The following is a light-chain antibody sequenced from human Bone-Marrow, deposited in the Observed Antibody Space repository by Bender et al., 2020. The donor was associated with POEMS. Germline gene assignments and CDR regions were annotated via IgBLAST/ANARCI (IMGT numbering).Light chain of an antibody. V-gene: IGLV1-36*01. J-gene: IGLJ2*01. CDR1: SSNIGNHG. Sequence: QSVVTQPPSLSEAPRQRVIISCSGSSSNIGNHGVNWYQQLPGEAPKLLIYYDDLLTPGVSDRFSASKSGTSASLAISELQSEDEALYYCAVWDASLSGVLFGGGTKLTVL. CDR2: YDD. CDR3: AVWDASLSGVL.